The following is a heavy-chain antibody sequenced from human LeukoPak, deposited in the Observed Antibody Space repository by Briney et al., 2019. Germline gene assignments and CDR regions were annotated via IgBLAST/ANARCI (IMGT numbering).Heavy chain of an antibody. D-gene: IGHD2-21*02. J-gene: IGHJ4*02. CDR3: ARDLYGDFSY. Sequence: PGGSLRLSCAASGFTFDDYAMHWVRQAPGKGLEWVSVIYSAGTTNYVDSVKGRFTISRDNSKNTVYLQMNSLRAEDTAVYYCARDLYGDFSYWGQGTLVTVSS. V-gene: IGHV3-53*01. CDR2: IYSAGTT. CDR1: GFTFDDYA.